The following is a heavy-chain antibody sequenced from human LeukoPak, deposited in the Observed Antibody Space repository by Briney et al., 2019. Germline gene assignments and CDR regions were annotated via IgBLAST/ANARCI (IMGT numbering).Heavy chain of an antibody. CDR3: ASPIAAAGTLFDY. D-gene: IGHD6-13*01. CDR2: IIPIFGTA. CDR1: GGTFSSYA. J-gene: IGHJ4*02. Sequence: GASVKVSCKASGGTFSSYAISWVRQAPGQGLEWMGGIIPIFGTANYAQKFQGRVTITADKSTSTAYIELSSLRSEDTAVYYCASPIAAAGTLFDYWGQGTLVTVSS. V-gene: IGHV1-69*06.